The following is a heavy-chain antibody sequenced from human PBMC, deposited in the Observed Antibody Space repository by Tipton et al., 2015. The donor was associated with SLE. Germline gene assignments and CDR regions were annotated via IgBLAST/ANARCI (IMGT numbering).Heavy chain of an antibody. CDR2: ISRSGSII. J-gene: IGHJ5*02. V-gene: IGHV3-11*01. CDR3: ARDGIRYFDWYGWWFDP. Sequence: SLRLSCAASGFSFSDYYMSWIRRAPGKGLEWVSYISRSGSIIYDADSVKGRVTISRDNAKNSVYLQMNSLRAEDTALYYCARDGIRYFDWYGWWFDPWGQGTLVTVSS. D-gene: IGHD3-9*01. CDR1: GFSFSDYY.